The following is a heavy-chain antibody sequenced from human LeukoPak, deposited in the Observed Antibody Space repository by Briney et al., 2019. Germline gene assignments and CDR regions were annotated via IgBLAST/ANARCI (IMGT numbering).Heavy chain of an antibody. J-gene: IGHJ4*02. CDR3: AKDRGGYKYGSYYFDY. CDR1: GFTFDDYA. D-gene: IGHD5-18*01. Sequence: GGSLRLSCAASGFTFDDYAMHWVRQAPGKGLEGVSLINWDGGGTFYADCVKGRFTISRDNSKTSLYLQMNSLRAEDTALYYCAKDRGGYKYGSYYFDYWGQGTLVTVSS. V-gene: IGHV3-43D*03. CDR2: INWDGGGT.